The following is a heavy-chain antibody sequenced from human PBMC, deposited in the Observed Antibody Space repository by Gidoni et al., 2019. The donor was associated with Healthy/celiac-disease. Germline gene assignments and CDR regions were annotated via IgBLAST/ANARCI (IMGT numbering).Heavy chain of an antibody. CDR1: GFTFDDYT. V-gene: IGHV3-43*01. CDR2: ISWDGGST. J-gene: IGHJ6*02. Sequence: EVQLVESGGVVVQPGGSLRLSCAASGFTFDDYTMHWVRQAPGKGLEWVSLISWDGGSTYYADSVKGRFTISRDNSKNSLYLQMNSLRTEDTALYYCAKDITYSSSSGYGMDVWGQGTTVTVSS. CDR3: AKDITYSSSSGYGMDV. D-gene: IGHD6-6*01.